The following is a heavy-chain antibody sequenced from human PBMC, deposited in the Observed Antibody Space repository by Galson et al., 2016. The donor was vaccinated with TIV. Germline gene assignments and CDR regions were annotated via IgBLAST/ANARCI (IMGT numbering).Heavy chain of an antibody. CDR1: GDTFNTHA. Sequence: SVKVSCKASGDTFNTHAINWVRQAPGQGLEWMGGVIPLSGTTYARKFRDRLTITVDESTKTTYMDLSNLRSDDTAEYYCSRGGHYALDVWGQGTTVIVSS. J-gene: IGHJ6*02. CDR3: SRGGHYALDV. D-gene: IGHD3-16*01. V-gene: IGHV1-69*13. CDR2: VIPLSGT.